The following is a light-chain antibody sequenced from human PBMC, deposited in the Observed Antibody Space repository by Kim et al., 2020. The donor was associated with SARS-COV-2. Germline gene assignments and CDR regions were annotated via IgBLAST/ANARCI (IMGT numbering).Light chain of an antibody. J-gene: IGKJ4*01. V-gene: IGKV4-1*01. Sequence: ATINCKSRQSVLYSSDNKNYLVWYQQKPGQTPKLLIYWASTRDSGVPDRFSGSGSGTDFTLTISSLQAEDVAVYYCQQYYSAPVTFGGGTKVDIK. CDR2: WAS. CDR3: QQYYSAPVT. CDR1: QSVLYSSDNKNY.